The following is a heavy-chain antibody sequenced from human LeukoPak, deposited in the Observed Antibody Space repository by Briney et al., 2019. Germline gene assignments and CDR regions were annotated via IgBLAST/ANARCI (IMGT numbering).Heavy chain of an antibody. CDR3: AKSIVTGAAPYYFDY. CDR1: GFTFSSYG. CDR2: ISGSGGST. V-gene: IGHV3-23*01. Sequence: GGTLRLSCAASGFTFSSYGMSWVRQAPGKGLEWVSAISGSGGSTYYADSVKGRFTISRDNSKNTLYLRMNSLRAEDTAVYYCAKSIVTGAAPYYFDYWGQGTLVTVSS. D-gene: IGHD3-16*02. J-gene: IGHJ4*02.